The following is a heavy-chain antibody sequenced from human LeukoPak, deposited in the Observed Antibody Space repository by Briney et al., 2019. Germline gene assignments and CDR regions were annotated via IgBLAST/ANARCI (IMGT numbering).Heavy chain of an antibody. CDR3: AKDPSLLHRLRDY. Sequence: GGSLRLSCAASGFTFSSYAMSWVRQAPGKGLEWVAAISGSGGSTYYADSVKGRFTISRDNSKNTLYLQMNSLRAEDTAVYYCAKDPSLLHRLRDYWGQGTLVTVSS. V-gene: IGHV3-23*01. CDR2: ISGSGGST. D-gene: IGHD6-25*01. J-gene: IGHJ4*02. CDR1: GFTFSSYA.